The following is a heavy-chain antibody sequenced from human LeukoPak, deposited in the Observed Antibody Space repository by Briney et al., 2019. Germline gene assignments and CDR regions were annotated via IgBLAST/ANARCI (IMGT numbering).Heavy chain of an antibody. J-gene: IGHJ3*02. CDR2: IYYSGST. V-gene: IGHV4-39*01. Sequence: SETLSLTCTVSGGSISSSSYYWGWIRQPPGKGLEWIGSIYYSGSTYYNPSLKSRVTISVDTSKNQFSLKLSSVTAADTAVYYCARAEGPRNAFDIWGQGTMVTVSS. CDR1: GGSISSSSYY. CDR3: ARAEGPRNAFDI.